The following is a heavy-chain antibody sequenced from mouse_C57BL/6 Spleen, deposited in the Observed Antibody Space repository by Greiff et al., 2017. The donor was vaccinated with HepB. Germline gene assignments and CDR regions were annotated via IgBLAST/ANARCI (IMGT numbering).Heavy chain of an antibody. CDR3: ARSAQARIYYYFDY. J-gene: IGHJ2*01. Sequence: EVMLVESGGGLVKPGGSLKLSCAASGFTFSSYAMSWVRQTPEKRLEWVATISDGGSYTYYPDNVKGRFTISRDNAKNNLYLQMSHLKSEDTAMYYCARSAQARIYYYFDYWGQGTTLTVSS. V-gene: IGHV5-4*03. CDR2: ISDGGSYT. D-gene: IGHD3-2*02. CDR1: GFTFSSYA.